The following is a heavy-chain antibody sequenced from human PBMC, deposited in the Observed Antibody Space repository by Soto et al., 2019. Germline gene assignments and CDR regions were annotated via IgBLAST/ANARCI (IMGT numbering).Heavy chain of an antibody. CDR2: IRSKANSYAT. J-gene: IGHJ4*02. V-gene: IGHV3-73*01. CDR1: GFTFSGSA. CDR3: PGDSSGYGDY. Sequence: GGSLRLSCAASGFTFSGSAMHWVRQASGKGLGWVGRIRSKANSYATAYAASVKGRFTISRDDSKNTAYLQMNSLKTEDTAVYYCPGDSSGYGDYWGQGTLVTVSS. D-gene: IGHD3-22*01.